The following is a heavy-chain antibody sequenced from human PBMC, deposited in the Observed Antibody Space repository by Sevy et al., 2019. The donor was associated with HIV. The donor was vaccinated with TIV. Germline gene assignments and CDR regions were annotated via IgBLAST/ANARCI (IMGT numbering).Heavy chain of an antibody. V-gene: IGHV3-73*01. D-gene: IGHD3-3*01. CDR3: TRTWSSSFFPDFDY. CDR1: GFTFTDSS. J-gene: IGHJ4*02. CDR2: IRAKSYTDAT. Sequence: GGCLRLSCAASGFTFTDSSIHWVRQASGKGLEWVGRIRAKSYTDATPHAASVKGRFTISRDDSKNTAFLQMSGLKSEDTAVYYCTRTWSSSFFPDFDYWGQGTLVTVSS.